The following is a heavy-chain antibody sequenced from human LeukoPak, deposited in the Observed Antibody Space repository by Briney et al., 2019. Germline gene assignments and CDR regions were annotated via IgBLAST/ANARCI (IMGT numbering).Heavy chain of an antibody. CDR3: AGKYYYHTSGYFYVDY. CDR2: IYHSGST. CDR1: GYSISSGYY. D-gene: IGHD3-22*01. V-gene: IGHV4-38-2*02. Sequence: SETLSLTCTVSGYSISSGYYWGWIRQTPGKGLEWIGSIYHSGSTYYNPSLKSRVTISVDTSKNQFSLKLRSVTAADTAVYYCAGKYYYHTSGYFYVDYWGQGTLVTVSS. J-gene: IGHJ4*02.